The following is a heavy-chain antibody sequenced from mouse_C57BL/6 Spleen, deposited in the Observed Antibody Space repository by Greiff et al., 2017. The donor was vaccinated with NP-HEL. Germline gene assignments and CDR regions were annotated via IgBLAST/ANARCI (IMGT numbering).Heavy chain of an antibody. CDR1: GYTFTSYW. D-gene: IGHD1-1*01. CDR3: ASGYYYGSSPYYAMDY. J-gene: IGHJ4*01. CDR2: IDPSDSYT. Sequence: QVQLKQPGAELVMPGASVKLSCKASGYTFTSYWMHWVKQRPGQGLEWIGEIDPSDSYTNYNQKFKGKSTLTVDKSSSTAYRQLSSLTSEDSAVYYCASGYYYGSSPYYAMDYWGQGTSVTVSS. V-gene: IGHV1-69*01.